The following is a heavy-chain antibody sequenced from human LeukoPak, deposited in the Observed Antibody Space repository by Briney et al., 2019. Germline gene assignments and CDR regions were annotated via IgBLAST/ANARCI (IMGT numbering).Heavy chain of an antibody. J-gene: IGHJ4*02. D-gene: IGHD3-22*01. CDR3: ARDGYDSSGYGGSDY. CDR2: ISAYNGNT. Sequence: ASVKVSCKASGYTFTNYGISWVRQAPGQGLEWMGWISAYNGNTNYAQKLQGRVTMTTDTSTSTAYMELRSLRSDDTAVYYCARDGYDSSGYGGSDYWGQGTLVTVSS. CDR1: GYTFTNYG. V-gene: IGHV1-18*01.